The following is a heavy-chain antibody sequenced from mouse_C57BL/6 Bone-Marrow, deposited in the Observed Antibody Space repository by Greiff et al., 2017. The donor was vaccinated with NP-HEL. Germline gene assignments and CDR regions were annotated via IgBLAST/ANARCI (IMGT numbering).Heavy chain of an antibody. CDR2: INPSSGYT. V-gene: IGHV1-7*01. Sequence: VQVVESGAELAKPGASVKLSCKASGYTFTSYWMHWVKQRPGQGLEWIGYINPSSGYTKYNQKFKDKATLTADKSSSTAYMQLSSLTYEDSAVYYCARTPLYYYGSSPYYYAMDYWGQGTSVTVSS. CDR3: ARTPLYYYGSSPYYYAMDY. D-gene: IGHD1-1*01. CDR1: GYTFTSYW. J-gene: IGHJ4*01.